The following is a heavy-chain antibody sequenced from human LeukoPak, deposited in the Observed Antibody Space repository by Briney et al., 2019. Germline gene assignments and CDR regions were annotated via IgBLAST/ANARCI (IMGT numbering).Heavy chain of an antibody. D-gene: IGHD4-17*01. CDR1: GGSISSSSYY. CDR3: ARAGYGDYVGWFDP. Sequence: SETLSLTCTVSGGSISSSSYYWGWIRQPPGKGLEWIGSIYYSGSTYYNPSLKSRVTISVDTSKNQFSLKLSSVTAADTAVYYCARAGYGDYVGWFDPWGQGTLVTVSS. J-gene: IGHJ5*02. V-gene: IGHV4-39*07. CDR2: IYYSGST.